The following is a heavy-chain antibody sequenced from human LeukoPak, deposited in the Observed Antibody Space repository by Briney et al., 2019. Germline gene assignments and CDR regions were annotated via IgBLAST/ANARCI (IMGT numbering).Heavy chain of an antibody. CDR3: ARHAGSYPDYFDY. CDR1: GYSFTTYW. V-gene: IGHV5-10-1*01. J-gene: IGHJ4*02. CDR2: IDPSDSYT. Sequence: GESLKISCKGSGYSFTTYWITWVRQMPGKGLEWMGRIDPSDSYTNYSPSFQGHFTISADKSISTAYLQWSSLKASDTAMYYCARHAGSYPDYFDYWGQGTLVTVSS. D-gene: IGHD1-26*01.